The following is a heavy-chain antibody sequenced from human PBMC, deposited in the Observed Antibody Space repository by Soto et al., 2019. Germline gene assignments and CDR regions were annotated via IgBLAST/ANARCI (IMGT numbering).Heavy chain of an antibody. D-gene: IGHD6-19*01. CDR2: INTDASYT. Sequence: EVQLVESGGGLVQPGGSLRLSCAASGFTFSTYWMHWVRQVPGEGLVWVSRINTDASYTTYADSVKGRFTISRDNAKNTRSQQMNRLRVEDTGVYYCTRWQWPPTFDPWGPGTLVTVS. V-gene: IGHV3-74*01. CDR3: TRWQWPPTFDP. CDR1: GFTFSTYW. J-gene: IGHJ5*02.